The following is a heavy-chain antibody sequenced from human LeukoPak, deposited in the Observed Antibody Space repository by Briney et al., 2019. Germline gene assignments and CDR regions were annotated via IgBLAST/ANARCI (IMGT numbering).Heavy chain of an antibody. CDR1: GFTFSSYG. D-gene: IGHD6-19*01. Sequence: GGSLRLSCAASGFTFSSYGMGWVRQAPGKGLEWVSSISGGGETTYYADSVKGRFTISRDNSKNTLYLQMNSLRAEDTAVYYCARRSGIAVAGAFDYWGQGTLVTVSS. V-gene: IGHV3-23*01. CDR2: ISGGGETT. J-gene: IGHJ4*02. CDR3: ARRSGIAVAGAFDY.